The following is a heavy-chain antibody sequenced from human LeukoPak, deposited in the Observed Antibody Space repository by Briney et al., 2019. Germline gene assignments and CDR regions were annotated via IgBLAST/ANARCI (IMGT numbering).Heavy chain of an antibody. CDR1: GGSFSGYY. CDR3: AKSLYGSGSYYNWFDP. Sequence: SETLSLTCAVYGGSFSGYYWSWLRQPPGKGLEWIGEINHSGSTNYNPSLKSRVTISVDTSKNQFSLKLSSVTAADTAVYYCAKSLYGSGSYYNWFDPWGQGTLVTVSS. D-gene: IGHD3-10*01. J-gene: IGHJ5*02. V-gene: IGHV4-34*01. CDR2: INHSGST.